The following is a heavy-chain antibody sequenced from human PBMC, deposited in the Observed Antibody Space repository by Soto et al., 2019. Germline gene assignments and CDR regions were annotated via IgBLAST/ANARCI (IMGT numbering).Heavy chain of an antibody. Sequence: EVQLLESGGGLVQPGGSLRLSCAASGFTFSSYAMSWVRQAPGKGLEWVSAISAGGGNTYYRDSVKGRFTISRYNSKNTLYLQMTILRAEDTAVYFCAQTTPSIHWFDPWGQGTLVTVSS. CDR1: GFTFSSYA. V-gene: IGHV3-23*01. CDR3: AQTTPSIHWFDP. J-gene: IGHJ5*02. D-gene: IGHD1-1*01. CDR2: ISAGGGNT.